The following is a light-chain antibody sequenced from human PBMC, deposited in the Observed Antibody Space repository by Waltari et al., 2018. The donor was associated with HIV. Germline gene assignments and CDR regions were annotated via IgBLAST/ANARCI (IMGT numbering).Light chain of an antibody. CDR2: GNN. CDR1: SSNIGSNY. CDR3: AAWDDSLV. J-gene: IGLJ2*01. Sequence: QSVLTQPPSASGTPGQRVTISCSGSSSNIGSNYVYWYQQLPGTAPKLLIYGNNQRPSGVPDRFSGSKSGTSASLAISGLRSEDEADYYCAAWDDSLVFGGGTKLTVL. V-gene: IGLV1-47*01.